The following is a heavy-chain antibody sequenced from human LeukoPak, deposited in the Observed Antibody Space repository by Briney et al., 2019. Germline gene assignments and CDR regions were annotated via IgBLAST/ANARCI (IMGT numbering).Heavy chain of an antibody. V-gene: IGHV3-23*01. CDR2: ISGSGGTT. Sequence: PGGSLRLSCAASGFTFSSYAMSWVRQAPGKGLEWVSGISGSGGTTYYADSVKGRLTISRDNSKSTLYLQMNSLRTEDTAVYYCVKGLSSWFYSYFDYWGQGTLVTVSS. D-gene: IGHD6-13*01. CDR3: VKGLSSWFYSYFDY. CDR1: GFTFSSYA. J-gene: IGHJ4*02.